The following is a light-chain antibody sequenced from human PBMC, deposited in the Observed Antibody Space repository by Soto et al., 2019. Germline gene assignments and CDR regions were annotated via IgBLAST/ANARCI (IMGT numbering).Light chain of an antibody. CDR2: DVS. J-gene: IGLJ1*01. CDR1: GSDVGGYNY. V-gene: IGLV2-14*03. Sequence: QSVLTQPASVSGSPGQSITISCTGTGSDVGGYNYVSWFQQHPDKAPKLMNYDVSNRPSGVSARFSGSKSGNTASLTISGLQAEDEADYYCNSYTTSGTHVFGTGTKVTVL. CDR3: NSYTTSGTHV.